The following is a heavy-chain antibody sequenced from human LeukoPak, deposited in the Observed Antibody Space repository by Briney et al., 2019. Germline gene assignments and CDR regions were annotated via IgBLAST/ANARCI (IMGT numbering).Heavy chain of an antibody. D-gene: IGHD3-22*01. CDR3: ASRGYYDSSGYYNY. J-gene: IGHJ4*02. V-gene: IGHV4-4*02. CDR2: IYHSGST. Sequence: SETLSLTCAVSGGSISSSNWWSWVRQPPGEGLEWIGEIYHSGSTNYNPSLKSRVTISVDKSKNQFSLKLSSVTAADTAVYYCASRGYYDSSGYYNYWGQGTLVTVSS. CDR1: GGSISSSNW.